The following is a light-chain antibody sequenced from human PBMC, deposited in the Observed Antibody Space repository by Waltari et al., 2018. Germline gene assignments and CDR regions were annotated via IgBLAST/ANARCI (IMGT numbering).Light chain of an antibody. CDR1: QSLSSN. Sequence: EIVMTQSPPTLSVSPGERATLPCRASQSLSSNLSWYQQKPGQAPRLLIYGASTRATGIPARFSGSGSGTEFTLTISSLQSEDFAVYYCQQYNNWPPYTFGQGTKLEIK. V-gene: IGKV3-15*01. CDR2: GAS. CDR3: QQYNNWPPYT. J-gene: IGKJ2*01.